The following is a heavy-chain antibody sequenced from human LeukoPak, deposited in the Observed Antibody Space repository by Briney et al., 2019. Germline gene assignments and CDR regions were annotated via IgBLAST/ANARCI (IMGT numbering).Heavy chain of an antibody. D-gene: IGHD3-22*01. Sequence: ASVTVSCKASGYTFTSYGISWVRQAPGQGLEWMGWISAYNGNTNYAQKLQGRVTMTTDTSTSTAYMELRSLRSDDTAVYYCARDLSRYYDSSGRFDYWGEGTLVTVSS. J-gene: IGHJ4*02. CDR1: GYTFTSYG. CDR2: ISAYNGNT. CDR3: ARDLSRYYDSSGRFDY. V-gene: IGHV1-18*01.